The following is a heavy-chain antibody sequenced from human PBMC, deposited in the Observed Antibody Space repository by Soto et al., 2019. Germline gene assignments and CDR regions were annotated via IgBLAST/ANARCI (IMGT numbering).Heavy chain of an antibody. CDR1: GFTFSNYA. CDR2: ISHDGSHI. D-gene: IGHD3-22*01. Sequence: PGGSLRLSCAASGFTFSNYAIHWFRQAPGKGLEWVAVISHDGSHIYYADSVKGRFTISRDNSKNTLSLQMNSLRSEDTAVFYCARESYGSGYSDYWGQGNLVTVSS. J-gene: IGHJ4*02. CDR3: ARESYGSGYSDY. V-gene: IGHV3-30*04.